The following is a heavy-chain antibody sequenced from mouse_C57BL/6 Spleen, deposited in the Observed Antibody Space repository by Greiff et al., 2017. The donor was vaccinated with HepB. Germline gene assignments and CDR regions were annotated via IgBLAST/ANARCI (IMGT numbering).Heavy chain of an antibody. V-gene: IGHV1-18*01. CDR3: ARSNWERGYAMDD. CDR1: GYTFTDYN. D-gene: IGHD4-1*01. J-gene: IGHJ4*01. Sequence: EVKLMESGPELVKPGASVKIPCKASGYTFTDYNMDWVKQSHGKSLEWIGDINPNNGGTIYNQKFKGKATLTVDKSSSTAYMELRSLTSEDTAVYYSARSNWERGYAMDDWGQGTSVTVSS. CDR2: INPNNGGT.